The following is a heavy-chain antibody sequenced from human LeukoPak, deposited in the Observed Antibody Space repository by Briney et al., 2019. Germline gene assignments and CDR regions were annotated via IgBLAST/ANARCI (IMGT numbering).Heavy chain of an antibody. V-gene: IGHV3-23*01. CDR3: AKNGGRVGATRFDY. CDR2: ITAIDGRT. CDR1: GFTFSSTT. D-gene: IGHD1-26*01. Sequence: PGGSLRLSCVASGFTFSSTTMGWVRQAPGRGLEWVSSITAIDGRTYYADSVKGRFTISRDNSKNTLYLQMNSLRAEDTAVYYCAKNGGRVGATRFDYWGQGTLVTVSS. J-gene: IGHJ4*02.